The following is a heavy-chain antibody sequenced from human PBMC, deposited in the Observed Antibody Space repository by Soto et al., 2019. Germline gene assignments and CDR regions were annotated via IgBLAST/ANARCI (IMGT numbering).Heavy chain of an antibody. CDR2: IYYGGSA. D-gene: IGHD2-2*01. CDR3: ARRGYCGSTSCPYYFDY. Sequence: SETLSLTCTVSGGSVSSSSYYWGYIRQPPGKGLEWIGTIYYGGSAYYNPSLKCRVTISVDTSKNQFSLMLGSVTAADTALYYWARRGYCGSTSCPYYFDYWGPGTLVTVSS. CDR1: GGSVSSSSYY. J-gene: IGHJ4*02. V-gene: IGHV4-39*01.